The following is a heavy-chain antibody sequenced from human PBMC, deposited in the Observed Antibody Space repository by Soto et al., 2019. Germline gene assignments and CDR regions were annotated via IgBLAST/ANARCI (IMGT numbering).Heavy chain of an antibody. CDR1: GFTFSSYS. Sequence: EVQLVESGGGLVQPGGSLRLSCAASGFTFSSYSMNWVRQAPGQGLEWVSYISSSSSTIYYADSVKGRFTISRDNAKHSLYLQMNSLRDEDTAVYYCQYIVVVTAIPTAYDYWGQGTLVNVSS. CDR2: ISSSSSTI. V-gene: IGHV3-48*02. D-gene: IGHD2-21*02. CDR3: QYIVVVTAIPTAYDY. J-gene: IGHJ4*02.